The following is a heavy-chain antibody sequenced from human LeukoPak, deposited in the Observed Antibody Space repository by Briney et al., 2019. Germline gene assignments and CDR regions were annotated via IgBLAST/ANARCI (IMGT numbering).Heavy chain of an antibody. J-gene: IGHJ6*03. D-gene: IGHD3-10*01. CDR2: ISSSGSTI. Sequence: GGSLRLSCAASGFTFSSYEMNWVRQAPGKGLEWVSYISSSGSTIYYADSVKGRFTISRDNAKNSLYLQMNSLRAEDTAVYYCTRGVLVRGEGTGYYYYYYMDVWGKGTTVTISS. CDR1: GFTFSSYE. V-gene: IGHV3-48*03. CDR3: TRGVLVRGEGTGYYYYYYMDV.